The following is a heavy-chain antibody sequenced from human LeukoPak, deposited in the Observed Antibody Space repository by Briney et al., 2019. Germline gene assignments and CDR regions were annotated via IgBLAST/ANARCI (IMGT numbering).Heavy chain of an antibody. CDR1: GFIFGDYG. J-gene: IGHJ3*01. Sequence: PGGSLRLSRAASGFIFGDYGMYWVRQAPGKGLEWVSGINWNSDRIGYADSVKGRFTISRDNAKNSLYMQMNSVRAEDTALYYCARASYYYDTSGLGAFDVWGQGTTVIVSS. V-gene: IGHV3-9*01. D-gene: IGHD3-22*01. CDR3: ARASYYYDTSGLGAFDV. CDR2: INWNSDRI.